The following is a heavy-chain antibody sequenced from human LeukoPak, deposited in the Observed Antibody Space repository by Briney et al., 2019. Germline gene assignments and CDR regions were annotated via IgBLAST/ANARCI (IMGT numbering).Heavy chain of an antibody. CDR2: INPSGGST. Sequence: GGSVKVSCKASEYTFTSYYIHGGRQAPGQGLEWMGIINPSGGSTSYVQKFQARVTMTRDTSTTTVYMELSSLRSEDTAVYYCARDASITMVPNLGFDFWGQGTLVTVSS. CDR3: ARDASITMVPNLGFDF. CDR1: EYTFTSYY. V-gene: IGHV1-46*01. J-gene: IGHJ4*02. D-gene: IGHD3-10*01.